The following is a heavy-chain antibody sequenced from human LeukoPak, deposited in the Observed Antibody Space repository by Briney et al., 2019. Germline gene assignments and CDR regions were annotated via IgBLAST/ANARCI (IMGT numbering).Heavy chain of an antibody. CDR2: INPNSGGT. CDR1: GYTFTGYY. Sequence: GASVTVSCKASGYTFTGYYMHWVRQAPGQGLEWMGWINPNSGGTNYAQKFQGRVTMTRDTSISTAYMELSRLRSDDTAMYYCVRCRPGFGDAYDIWGQGTMVTVSS. J-gene: IGHJ3*02. V-gene: IGHV1-2*02. D-gene: IGHD3-10*01. CDR3: VRCRPGFGDAYDI.